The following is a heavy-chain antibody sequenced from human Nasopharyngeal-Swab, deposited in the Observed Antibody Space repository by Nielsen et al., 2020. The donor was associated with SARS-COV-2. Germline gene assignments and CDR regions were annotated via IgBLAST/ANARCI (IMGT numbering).Heavy chain of an antibody. Sequence: SETLSLTCAVYGGSFSGYYWSWIRQPPGKGLEWIGEINHSGSTNYNPSLKSRVIISVDTFKNQFSLKLSSVTAADTAVYYCARAPLRGVDYWGQGTLVTVSS. J-gene: IGHJ4*02. CDR2: INHSGST. D-gene: IGHD4-17*01. CDR1: GGSFSGYY. V-gene: IGHV4-34*01. CDR3: ARAPLRGVDY.